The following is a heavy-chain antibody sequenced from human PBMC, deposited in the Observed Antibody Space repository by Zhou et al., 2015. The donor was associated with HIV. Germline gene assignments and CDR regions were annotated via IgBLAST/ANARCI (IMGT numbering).Heavy chain of an antibody. V-gene: IGHV1-69*06. CDR3: ARDRGGATRPGWRYFDL. D-gene: IGHD6-6*01. CDR2: IIPILDTS. Sequence: QVQLLQSGAEVKKPGSSVKVSCKASGGTFSNNGINWVRQAPGQGLEWMGGIIPILDTSNYAQNFQGRVTITADKSTTTVYMELSSLRSDDTAVYYCARDRGGATRPGWRYFDLWGRGTQVTVSS. J-gene: IGHJ2*01. CDR1: GGTFSNNG.